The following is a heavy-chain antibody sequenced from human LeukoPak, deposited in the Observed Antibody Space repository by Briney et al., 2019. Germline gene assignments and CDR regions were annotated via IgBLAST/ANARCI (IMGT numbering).Heavy chain of an antibody. CDR2: FDPEDGET. J-gene: IGHJ5*02. V-gene: IGHV1-24*01. CDR1: GYTLTELS. Sequence: ASVKVSCKVSGYTLTELSMHWVRQAPGKGLEWMGGFDPEDGETIYAQKFQGRVTMTEDTSTDTAYMELSSLRSEDTAVYYCATGNSGSYYVLNWFDPWGQGTLVTVSS. D-gene: IGHD1-26*01. CDR3: ATGNSGSYYVLNWFDP.